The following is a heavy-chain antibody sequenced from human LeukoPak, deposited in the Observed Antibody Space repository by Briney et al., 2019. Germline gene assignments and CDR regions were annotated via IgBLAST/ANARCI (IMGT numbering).Heavy chain of an antibody. V-gene: IGHV1-2*02. CDR3: ASVGIDYYDILTGYYVPRDY. D-gene: IGHD3-9*01. CDR1: GYTFTGYY. Sequence: GASVKVSCKASGYTFTGYYMHWVRQVPGQGLEWMGWINPNSGGTNYAQKFQGRVTMTRDTSISTAYMELSRLRSDDTAVYYCASVGIDYYDILTGYYVPRDYWGQGTLVTVSS. CDR2: INPNSGGT. J-gene: IGHJ4*02.